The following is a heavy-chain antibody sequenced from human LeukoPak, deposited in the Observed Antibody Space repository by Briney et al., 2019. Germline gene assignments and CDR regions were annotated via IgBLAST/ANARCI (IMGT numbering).Heavy chain of an antibody. CDR2: IYYSGST. CDR3: ARGRGNSGDPVFDY. Sequence: SETLSLTCTVSGGSISSGGYYWSWIRQHPGKGLEWIGYIYYSGSTYYNPSLKSRVTISVDTSKNQFSLKLSSVTAADTAVYYCARGRGNSGDPVFDYWGQGTLVTVSS. J-gene: IGHJ4*02. V-gene: IGHV4-31*03. CDR1: GGSISSGGYY. D-gene: IGHD7-27*01.